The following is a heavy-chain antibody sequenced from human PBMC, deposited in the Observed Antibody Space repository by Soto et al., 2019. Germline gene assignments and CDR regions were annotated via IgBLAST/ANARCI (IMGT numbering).Heavy chain of an antibody. CDR1: GYTFTSYA. J-gene: IGHJ6*02. CDR3: ARDMLYDFGYGMDV. D-gene: IGHD3-3*01. CDR2: INAGNGNT. Sequence: ASVKVSCKASGYTFTSYAMHWVRQAPGQRLEWMGWINAGNGNTKYSQKFQGRVTITRDTSASTAYMELSSLRSEDTAVYYCARDMLYDFGYGMDVWGQGAAVTVSS. V-gene: IGHV1-3*01.